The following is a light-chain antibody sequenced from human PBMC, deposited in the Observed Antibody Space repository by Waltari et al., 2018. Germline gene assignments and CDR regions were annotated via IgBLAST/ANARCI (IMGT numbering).Light chain of an antibody. CDR3: QHYGTSPQV. CDR1: QSITSNY. J-gene: IGKJ4*01. Sequence: ETVLTQSPGTLSLSPGDRATLSCRASQSITSNYLAWYQQRPGQAPRLLISGASSRASGIPDRFSGSGSGTDFTLTISRLEPEDFAVYYCQHYGTSPQVFGGGTKVEIK. CDR2: GAS. V-gene: IGKV3-20*01.